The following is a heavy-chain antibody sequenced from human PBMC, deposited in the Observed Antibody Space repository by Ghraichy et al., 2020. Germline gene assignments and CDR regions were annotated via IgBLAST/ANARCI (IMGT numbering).Heavy chain of an antibody. CDR1: GGSISSGGYS. CDR3: ARGYCSSTSCYYMDV. Sequence: SQTLSLTCAVSGGSISSGGYSWSWIRQPPGKGLEWIGYIYHSGSTYYNPSLKSRVTISVDRSKNQFSLKLSSVTAADTAVYYCARGYCSSTSCYYMDVWGKGTTVTVSS. J-gene: IGHJ6*03. CDR2: IYHSGST. V-gene: IGHV4-30-2*01. D-gene: IGHD2-2*01.